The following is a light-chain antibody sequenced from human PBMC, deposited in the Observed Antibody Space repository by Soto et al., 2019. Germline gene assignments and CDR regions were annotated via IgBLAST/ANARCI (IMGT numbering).Light chain of an antibody. V-gene: IGKV3-20*01. CDR1: QSVSGTY. CDR2: YAS. Sequence: EIVLTQSPGTLSLSPGERATLSCRASQSVSGTYLAWYQQKLGQAPRLLLYYASTRASGVPDRFRGSGSGTDFTLTISRLEPDDFAVYYCQQYGSSPGTFGQGTRLEIK. CDR3: QQYGSSPGT. J-gene: IGKJ5*01.